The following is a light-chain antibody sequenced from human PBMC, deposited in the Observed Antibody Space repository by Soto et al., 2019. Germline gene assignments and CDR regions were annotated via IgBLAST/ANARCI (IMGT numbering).Light chain of an antibody. V-gene: IGKV1-39*01. J-gene: IGKJ4*01. Sequence: DIQMTQSPSSLSASVGDRVTITCRASQSISSYLNWYQQKPGKAPKLLIYAASSLQSGVPSRFSGSGSGTDFTLTSGSLKPEDFATYYGQKSNRTPPELTFGEGTRWRSN. CDR2: AAS. CDR3: QKSNRTPPELT. CDR1: QSISSY.